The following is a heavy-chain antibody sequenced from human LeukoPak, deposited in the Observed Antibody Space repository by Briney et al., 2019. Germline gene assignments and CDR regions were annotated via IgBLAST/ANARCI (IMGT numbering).Heavy chain of an antibody. D-gene: IGHD3-10*01. CDR1: GGSISSSYSY. J-gene: IGHJ4*02. CDR2: IYYSGST. CDR3: ARRSSRYFGSRSYRKYYFDY. V-gene: IGHV4-39*07. Sequence: PSETLSLTCTVSGGSISSSYSYWGWIRQPPGKGLEWIGNIYYSGSTYYSPSLKSRATISVDTSKNQFSLTLSSVTAADTAVYYCARRSSRYFGSRSYRKYYFDYWGQGTLVIVSS.